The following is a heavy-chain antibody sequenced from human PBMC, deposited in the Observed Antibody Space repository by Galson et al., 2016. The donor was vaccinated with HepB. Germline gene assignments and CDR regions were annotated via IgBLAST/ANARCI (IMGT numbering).Heavy chain of an antibody. CDR2: LSGSGSST. V-gene: IGHV3-23*01. CDR3: AKIDSSAWYPRGVY. CDR1: GLTFNSYA. Sequence: SLRLSCAGSGLTFNSYAMHWVRQAPGKGLEWVSGLSGSGSSTCYADSVKGRFTISRDKAKNTVFLQMNSLRVEDTAIYYCAKIDSSAWYPRGVYGGGGIQFTVSS. J-gene: IGHJ4*02. D-gene: IGHD6-19*01.